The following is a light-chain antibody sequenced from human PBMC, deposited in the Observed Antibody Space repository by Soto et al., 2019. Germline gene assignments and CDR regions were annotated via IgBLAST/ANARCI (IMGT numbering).Light chain of an antibody. CDR1: QSISSW. V-gene: IGKV1-5*01. Sequence: DIQLTQSPTTLSASVGDRVTITCRASQSISSWLAWYQQKPGKAPKLLIYDASSLESGVPSRFSGSGSGTEFTLTISSLQPDDFATYYCQRYHDYVGSTFAQGTKVDI. CDR2: DAS. J-gene: IGKJ1*01. CDR3: QRYHDYVGST.